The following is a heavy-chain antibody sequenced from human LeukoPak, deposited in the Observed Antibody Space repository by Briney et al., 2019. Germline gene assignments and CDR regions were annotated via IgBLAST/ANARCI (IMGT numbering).Heavy chain of an antibody. V-gene: IGHV3-48*03. CDR3: ARDLASLAVFDY. CDR1: GFTFSSYE. J-gene: IGHJ4*02. Sequence: GGSLRLSCAASGFTFSSYEMNWVPQSPGKGLEWISYISSSGSTIYYADSVKGRFTISRDNAKNSLYLQMNSLRADDTAVYYCARDLASLAVFDYWGQGALVTVSS. CDR2: ISSSGSTI.